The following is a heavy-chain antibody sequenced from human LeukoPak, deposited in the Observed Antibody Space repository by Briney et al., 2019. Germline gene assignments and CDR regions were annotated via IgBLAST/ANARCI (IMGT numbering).Heavy chain of an antibody. CDR3: ARASYDFWSGYLADSEGALTD. CDR2: IIPIFGTA. J-gene: IGHJ4*02. CDR1: GGTFSSYA. Sequence: SVKVSCKASGGTFSSYAISWVRQAPGQGLEWMGGIIPIFGTANYAQKFQGRVTITADESTSTAYMELSSLRSEDTAVYYCARASYDFWSGYLADSEGALTDWGQGTLVTVSS. D-gene: IGHD3-3*01. V-gene: IGHV1-69*01.